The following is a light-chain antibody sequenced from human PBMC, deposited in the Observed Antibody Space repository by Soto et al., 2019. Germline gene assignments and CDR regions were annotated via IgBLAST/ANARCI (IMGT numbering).Light chain of an antibody. CDR1: SSDVGNYKY. Sequence: QSVLTQPASVSGSPGQSITISCTGTSSDVGNYKYVSWYQQHPGKAPKLMIYGVSNRPSGVSNRFSGSKSGNTASLTISGLQAEDETDYYCFSYTSSGTYVFGNGTKVTVL. V-gene: IGLV2-14*01. CDR3: FSYTSSGTYV. CDR2: GVS. J-gene: IGLJ1*01.